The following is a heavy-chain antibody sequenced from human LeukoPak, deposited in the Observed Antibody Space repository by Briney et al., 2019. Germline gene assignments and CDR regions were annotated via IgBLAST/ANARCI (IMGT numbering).Heavy chain of an antibody. J-gene: IGHJ4*02. V-gene: IGHV6-1*01. CDR1: GDSFSSNSAA. Sequence: SQTLSLTCAISGDSFSSNSAAWNWIRQSPSRGLEWLGRTYYRSKWYNDYAVSVKGRITINPDTSKNQFSLQLNSVTPEDTAVYYCARERNVDYGGHDLDYWGQGTLVTVSS. D-gene: IGHD4-23*01. CDR2: TYYRSKWYN. CDR3: ARERNVDYGGHDLDY.